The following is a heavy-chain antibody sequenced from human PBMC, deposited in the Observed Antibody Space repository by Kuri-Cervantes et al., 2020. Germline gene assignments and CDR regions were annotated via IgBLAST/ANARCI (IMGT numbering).Heavy chain of an antibody. CDR3: TRGLGV. Sequence: SETLSLTCTVSGGSISNYYWTWIRQPPGKGLEWIGYIHDTGRTNYNPALKSRVSISIDTSKNQFSLKLSSVTDADTAEYYCTRGLGVWGQGTLVTVSS. CDR1: GGSISNYY. D-gene: IGHD3-10*01. J-gene: IGHJ1*01. V-gene: IGHV4-59*01. CDR2: IHDTGRT.